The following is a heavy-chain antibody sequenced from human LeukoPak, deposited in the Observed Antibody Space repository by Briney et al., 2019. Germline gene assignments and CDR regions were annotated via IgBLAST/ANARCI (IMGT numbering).Heavy chain of an antibody. J-gene: IGHJ4*02. CDR3: AREIHRLQVVVHDY. CDR2: IKQDGSEK. Sequence: PGGCLRLSCAASGFTFSSYWISWGRQAPGKGLEWVANIKQDGSEKYYVDSVKGRFTISRDNAKNSLYLQMNSLRAEDTAVYYCAREIHRLQVVVHDYWGQGTLVTVSS. CDR1: GFTFSSYW. V-gene: IGHV3-7*01. D-gene: IGHD3-22*01.